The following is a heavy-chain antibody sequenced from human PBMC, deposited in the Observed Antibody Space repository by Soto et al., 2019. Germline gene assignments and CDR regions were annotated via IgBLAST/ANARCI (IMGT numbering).Heavy chain of an antibody. CDR1: GFTFSSYW. D-gene: IGHD1-26*01. V-gene: IGHV3-7*03. Sequence: GGSLRLSCAASGFTFSSYWMSWVRQAPGKGLEWVANIKQDGREKYYGASVKGRVTISRDNAKNSLYLQMNSLRAEDTAVDCGARDALYSGSYYAFDIWGQGTMVTVSS. J-gene: IGHJ3*02. CDR2: IKQDGREK. CDR3: ARDALYSGSYYAFDI.